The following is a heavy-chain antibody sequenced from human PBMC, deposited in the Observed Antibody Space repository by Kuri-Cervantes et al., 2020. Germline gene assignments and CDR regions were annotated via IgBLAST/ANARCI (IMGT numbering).Heavy chain of an antibody. D-gene: IGHD6-19*01. Sequence: SETLSLTCTVSGGSINNYHWTWIRQPPGKGLEWIGYIYYSGNTNYNPSVKSRVTISLDASKNQFSLMLSSVTAADTAVYYCARDWRGSGDQYPFDLWGRGTLVTVSS. CDR2: IYYSGNT. J-gene: IGHJ2*01. CDR1: GGSINNYH. V-gene: IGHV4-59*01. CDR3: ARDWRGSGDQYPFDL.